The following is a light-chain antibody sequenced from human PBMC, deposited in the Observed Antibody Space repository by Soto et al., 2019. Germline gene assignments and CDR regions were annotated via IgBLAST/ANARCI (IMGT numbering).Light chain of an antibody. V-gene: IGKV3-15*01. CDR2: GAS. J-gene: IGKJ4*01. CDR3: QQYNKWPLT. Sequence: EIVMTQSPATQSVSPGERATLSCRASQSVSSNLAWYQHKPGQAPRLLIYGASTRATGIPARFSGSGSGTEFTLTISSLQSEDFAVYYCQQYNKWPLTFGGGTKVEIK. CDR1: QSVSSN.